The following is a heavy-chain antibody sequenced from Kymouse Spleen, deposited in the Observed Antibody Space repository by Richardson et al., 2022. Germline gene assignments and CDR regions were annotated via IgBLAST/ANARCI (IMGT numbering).Heavy chain of an antibody. CDR3: AKAYYDFWSGPSNWFDP. J-gene: IGHJ5*02. CDR1: GFTFSSYG. V-gene: IGHV3-30*18. Sequence: QVQLVESGGGVVQPGRSLRLSCAASGFTFSSYGMHWVRQAPGKGLEWVAVISYDGSNKYYADSVKGRFTISRDNSKNTLYLQMNSLRAEDTAVYYCAKAYYDFWSGPSNWFDPWGQGTLVTVSS. CDR2: ISYDGSNK. D-gene: IGHD3-3*01.